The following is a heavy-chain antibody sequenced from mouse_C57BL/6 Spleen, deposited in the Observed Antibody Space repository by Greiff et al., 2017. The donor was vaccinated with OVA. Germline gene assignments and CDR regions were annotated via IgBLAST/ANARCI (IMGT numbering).Heavy chain of an antibody. CDR1: GFTFSSYT. J-gene: IGHJ2*01. V-gene: IGHV5-9*01. CDR3: ARPLLRYYYFDY. Sequence: DVKLVESGGGLVKPGGSLKLSCAASGFTFSSYTMSWVRQTPEKRLEWVATISGGGGNTYYPDSVKGRFTISRDNAKNTLYLQMSSLRSEDTALYYCARPLLRYYYFDYWGQGTTLTVSS. CDR2: ISGGGGNT. D-gene: IGHD1-1*01.